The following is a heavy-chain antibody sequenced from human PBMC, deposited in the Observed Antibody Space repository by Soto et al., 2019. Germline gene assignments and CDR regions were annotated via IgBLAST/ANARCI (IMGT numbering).Heavy chain of an antibody. CDR2: ISWNSGSI. V-gene: IGHV3-9*01. D-gene: IGHD5-12*01. J-gene: IGHJ4*02. CDR1: GFTFDDYA. Sequence: GGSLRLSCAASGFTFDDYAMHWVRQAPGKGLEWVSGISWNSGSIGYADSVKGRFTISRDNAKNSLYLQMNSLRAEDTALYYCAKAPREYSGYDLFDYWGQGTLVTVSS. CDR3: AKAPREYSGYDLFDY.